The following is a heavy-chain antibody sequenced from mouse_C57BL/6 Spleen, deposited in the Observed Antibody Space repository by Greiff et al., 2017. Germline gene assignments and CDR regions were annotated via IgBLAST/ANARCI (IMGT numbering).Heavy chain of an antibody. CDR3: AKKSYGSSLENYYAMDY. CDR1: GFSLTSYG. D-gene: IGHD1-1*01. Sequence: QVQLQQSGPGLVQPSQSLSITCTVSGFSLTSYGVHWVRQPPGKGLEWLGVIWSGGSTDYNAAFISRLSISKDNSKSQVFFRMNSLQADDTAIYYCAKKSYGSSLENYYAMDYWGQGTSVTVSS. J-gene: IGHJ4*01. CDR2: IWSGGST. V-gene: IGHV2-4*01.